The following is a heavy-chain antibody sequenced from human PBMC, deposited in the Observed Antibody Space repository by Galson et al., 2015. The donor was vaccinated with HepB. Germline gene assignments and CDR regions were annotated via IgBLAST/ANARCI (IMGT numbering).Heavy chain of an antibody. Sequence: SLRLSCAASGFTFSSFGMAWVRQAPGKGLEWVSSIVGSGGGTVYADSVKGRFTISRDNSRNTLYLQMSSLRAEDTAVYYCARGGGGSLDSWGQGTLVTVSS. CDR2: IVGSGGGT. V-gene: IGHV3-23*01. J-gene: IGHJ4*02. CDR1: GFTFSSFG. CDR3: ARGGGGSLDS.